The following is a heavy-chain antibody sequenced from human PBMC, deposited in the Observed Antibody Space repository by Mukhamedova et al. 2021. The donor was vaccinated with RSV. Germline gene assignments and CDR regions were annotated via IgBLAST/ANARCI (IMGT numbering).Heavy chain of an antibody. CDR2: IIPILGIA. CDR3: AREKGGGYSYGSGFDY. V-gene: IGHV1-69*10. J-gene: IGHJ4*02. D-gene: IGHD5-18*01. Sequence: GLEWMGGIIPILGIANYAQKFQGRVTITADESTSTAYMELSSLRSEDTAVYYCAREKGGGYSYGSGFDYWGRGTLVTVPS.